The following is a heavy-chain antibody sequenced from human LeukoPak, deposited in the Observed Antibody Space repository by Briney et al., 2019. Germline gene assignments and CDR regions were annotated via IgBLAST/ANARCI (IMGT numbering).Heavy chain of an antibody. D-gene: IGHD3-22*01. CDR2: IYTSGST. CDR1: GGSISSYY. CDR3: ARTYYDSSGYHFDY. V-gene: IGHV4-4*07. Sequence: PSETLSLACTVSGGSISSYYWSWIRQPAGKGLEWIGRIYTSGSTNYNPSLKSRVTMSVDTSKNQFSLKLSSVTAADTAVYYCARTYYDSSGYHFDYWGQGTLVTVSS. J-gene: IGHJ4*02.